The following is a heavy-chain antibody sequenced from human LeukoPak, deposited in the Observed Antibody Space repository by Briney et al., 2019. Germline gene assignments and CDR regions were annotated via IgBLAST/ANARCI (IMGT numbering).Heavy chain of an antibody. Sequence: PSQTLSLTCTVSGGSISSGSYYWSWIRQPAGKGLEWTGRIYTSGSTNYNPSLKSRVTISVDTSKNQFSLKLSSVNAADTAVYYCARDSLGDFDYWGQGTLVTVSS. CDR1: GGSISSGSYY. J-gene: IGHJ4*02. D-gene: IGHD1-26*01. V-gene: IGHV4-61*02. CDR3: ARDSLGDFDY. CDR2: IYTSGST.